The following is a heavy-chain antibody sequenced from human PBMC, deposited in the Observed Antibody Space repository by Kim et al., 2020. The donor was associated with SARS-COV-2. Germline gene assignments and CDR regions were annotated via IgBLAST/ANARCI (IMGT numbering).Heavy chain of an antibody. V-gene: IGHV4-59*01. CDR3: ARDFSGSSVAPFDI. CDR1: GGSISSYY. CDR2: FFYRGIT. D-gene: IGHD2-15*01. J-gene: IGHJ3*02. Sequence: SETLSLTCTISGGSISSYYWSWIRQPPGKGLEWIGYFFYRGITNNNPSLRSRVTISVDTPKNQFSLRLSSVTAADTAVYYCARDFSGSSVAPFDIWGQGTMVTVSS.